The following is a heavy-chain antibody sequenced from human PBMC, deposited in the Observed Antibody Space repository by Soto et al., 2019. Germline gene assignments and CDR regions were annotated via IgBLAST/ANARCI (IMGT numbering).Heavy chain of an antibody. D-gene: IGHD2-15*01. CDR3: ARHKSGRYWFDP. CDR1: GGSISDISYC. V-gene: IGHV4-39*01. Sequence: SETLSLTCTVSGGSISDISYCWGWLRQPPGLGLQWIGCMFDSGATYYNPSLKNRVTLSVDTYNKEFSLKLVSVAAPDTAEYYCARHKSGRYWFDPWGQGTLVTVSS. J-gene: IGHJ5*02. CDR2: MFDSGAT.